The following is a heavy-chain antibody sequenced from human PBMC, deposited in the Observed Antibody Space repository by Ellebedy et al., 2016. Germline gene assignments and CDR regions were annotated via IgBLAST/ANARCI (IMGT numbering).Heavy chain of an antibody. CDR1: GFTFSSYA. CDR3: ARPDGRITMIVVDRTGAFDY. Sequence: GGSLRLSCAASGFTFSSYAMHWVRQAPGKGLEWVAVISYDGSNKYYADSVKGRFTISRDNSKSTLYLQMNSLRAEDTAVYYCARPDGRITMIVVDRTGAFDYWGQGTLVTVSS. CDR2: ISYDGSNK. V-gene: IGHV3-30-3*01. D-gene: IGHD3-22*01. J-gene: IGHJ4*02.